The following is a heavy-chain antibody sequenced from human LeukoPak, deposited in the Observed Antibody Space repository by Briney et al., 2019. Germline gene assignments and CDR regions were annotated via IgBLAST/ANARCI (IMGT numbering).Heavy chain of an antibody. CDR1: GGTFSSYA. Sequence: SVKVSCKASGGTFSSYAISWVRQAPGQGLEWMGGIIPIFGTANYAQKFQGRVTITRNTSISTAYMELSSLRSEDTAVYYCARHYGDYDLDYWGQGTLVTVSS. D-gene: IGHD4-17*01. CDR3: ARHYGDYDLDY. CDR2: IIPIFGTA. V-gene: IGHV1-69*05. J-gene: IGHJ4*02.